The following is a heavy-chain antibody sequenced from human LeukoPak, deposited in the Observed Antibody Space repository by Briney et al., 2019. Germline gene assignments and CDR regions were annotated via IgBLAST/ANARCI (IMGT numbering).Heavy chain of an antibody. Sequence: SETLSLTCTVSGGSISSSSYYWGWIRQPPGKGLEWIGSIYYSGSTYYNPSLKSRVTISVDTSKNQFSLKLSSVTAADTAVYYCARDPIAAAGTGENYFDYWGQGTLVTVSS. CDR1: GGSISSSSYY. J-gene: IGHJ4*02. V-gene: IGHV4-39*07. D-gene: IGHD6-13*01. CDR2: IYYSGST. CDR3: ARDPIAAAGTGENYFDY.